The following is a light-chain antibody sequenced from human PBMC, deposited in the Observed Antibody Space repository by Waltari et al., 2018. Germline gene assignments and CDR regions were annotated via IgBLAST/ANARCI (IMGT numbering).Light chain of an antibody. CDR1: QSLLYTDGKTY. CDR2: EIS. V-gene: IGKV2D-29*01. CDR3: MQTKQFPWT. Sequence: DIVMTQTPVSLSVTPGQSASISCKSSQSLLYTDGKTYFYWYLQKAGQPPQLLIYEISKRFAGVPDRFSGSGSGTDFTLKISRVEAEDVGVYYCMQTKQFPWTLGQGTTV. J-gene: IGKJ1*01.